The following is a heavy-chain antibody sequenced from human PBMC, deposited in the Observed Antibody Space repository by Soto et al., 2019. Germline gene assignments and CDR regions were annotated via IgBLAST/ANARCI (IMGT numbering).Heavy chain of an antibody. J-gene: IGHJ4*02. Sequence: QVQLVQSGAEVKKPGSSVKVSCKASGGTFSSYTISWVRQAPGQGLEWMGRIIPILGIANYAQKLQGRVTITADKSTSTAYMELSSLRSEDTAVYYCARDYYDSSGYIYWGQGTLVTVSS. D-gene: IGHD3-22*01. CDR1: GGTFSSYT. V-gene: IGHV1-69*08. CDR2: IIPILGIA. CDR3: ARDYYDSSGYIY.